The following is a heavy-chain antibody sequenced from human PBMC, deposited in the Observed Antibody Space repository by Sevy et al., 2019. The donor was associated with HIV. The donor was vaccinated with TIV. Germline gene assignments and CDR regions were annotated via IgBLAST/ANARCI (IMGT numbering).Heavy chain of an antibody. D-gene: IGHD1-26*01. Sequence: GWSLRLSCAASEFTFSSYWMSWVLQAPGKGLEWVANIKQDGSEKYYVDSVKGRFTISRDNAKNSLYLQMNSLRAEDTAVYYCARSGGSYDYGMDVWGQGTTVTVSS. CDR2: IKQDGSEK. J-gene: IGHJ6*02. V-gene: IGHV3-7*01. CDR1: EFTFSSYW. CDR3: ARSGGSYDYGMDV.